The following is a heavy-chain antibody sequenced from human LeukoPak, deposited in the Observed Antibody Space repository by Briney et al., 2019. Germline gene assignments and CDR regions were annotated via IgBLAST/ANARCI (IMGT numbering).Heavy chain of an antibody. J-gene: IGHJ4*02. CDR3: ARRPGEYGGNDFDY. CDR2: IYYSGST. Sequence: SETLSLTCTVSGGSINSRSDHWGWIRQPPGKGLEWIGSIYYSGSTHYNPSPKSRVTMSIDTSKNQFSLRLSSVTAADTAVYYCARRPGEYGGNDFDYWGQGTLVTVSS. CDR1: GGSINSRSDH. V-gene: IGHV4-39*01. D-gene: IGHD4/OR15-4a*01.